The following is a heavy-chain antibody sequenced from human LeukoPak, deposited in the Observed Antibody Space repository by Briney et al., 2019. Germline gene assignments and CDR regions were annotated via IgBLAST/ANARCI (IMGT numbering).Heavy chain of an antibody. CDR2: IYSAGAT. Sequence: GGSLRLSCAASGFTFSSYAMSWVRQAPGKGLEWVSSIYSAGATHYAESVKGRFTISRDNSKNTLYLQMNSLRAEDMAVYYCARIEWERLGRAFDIWGQGTMVTVSS. J-gene: IGHJ3*02. V-gene: IGHV3-53*01. CDR1: GFTFSSYA. D-gene: IGHD1-26*01. CDR3: ARIEWERLGRAFDI.